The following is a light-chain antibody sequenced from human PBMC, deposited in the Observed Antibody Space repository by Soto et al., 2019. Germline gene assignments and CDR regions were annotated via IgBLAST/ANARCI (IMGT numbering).Light chain of an antibody. CDR2: LGS. V-gene: IGKV2-28*01. J-gene: IGKJ4*01. Sequence: EIVMTQSPLSLPVTPGEPASISCRSSQSLLNNFGYSHLDWYLQKPGQSPQLLIYLGSNRASGVPDRFSGGGSGTDCTLQISRGEAEDVGVYYCMGALTSGGGTTVEIK. CDR1: QSLLNNFGYSH. CDR3: MGALT.